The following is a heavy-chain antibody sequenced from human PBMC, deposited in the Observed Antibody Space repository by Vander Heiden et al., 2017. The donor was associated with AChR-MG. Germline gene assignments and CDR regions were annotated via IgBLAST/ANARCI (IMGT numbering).Heavy chain of an antibody. CDR1: GGTFSSYA. J-gene: IGHJ6*02. CDR2: IIPIFGTA. Sequence: QVQLVQSGAEVKKPGSSVKVSCKASGGTFSSYAISWVRQAPGQGLEWMGGIIPIFGTANYAQKFQGRVTITADESTSTADMELSSLRSEDTAVYYCARYSYGTYYYYYGMDVWGQGTTVTVSS. D-gene: IGHD5-18*01. V-gene: IGHV1-69*01. CDR3: ARYSYGTYYYYYGMDV.